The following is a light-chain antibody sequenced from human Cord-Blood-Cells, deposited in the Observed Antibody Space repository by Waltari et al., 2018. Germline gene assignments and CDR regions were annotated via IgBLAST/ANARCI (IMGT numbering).Light chain of an antibody. CDR3: QQSYSTPYT. CDR1: QSISSY. J-gene: IGKJ2*01. Sequence: DTQMTQSPSSLSASVGDRLTITCRASQSISSYLNWYQQKPGKATKLLIYAASSLQSGVPSRFSGSGSGTDFTLTISSLQPEDFATYYCQQSYSTPYTFGQGTKLEIK. V-gene: IGKV1-39*01. CDR2: AAS.